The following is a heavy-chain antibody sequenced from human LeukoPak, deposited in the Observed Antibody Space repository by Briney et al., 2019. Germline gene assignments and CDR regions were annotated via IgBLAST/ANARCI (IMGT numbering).Heavy chain of an antibody. CDR3: ARILGGSSASNWFDA. CDR2: IKEDGSEK. J-gene: IGHJ5*02. Sequence: SAGSLRLSCAASGFTFSNYWMTWVRQAPGKGLEWVASIKEDGSEKYFVDSVKGRFTISRDNAKNSLYLQMNSLRAEDTAVYCCARILGGSSASNWFDAWGQGALVTVSS. V-gene: IGHV3-7*01. D-gene: IGHD6-25*01. CDR1: GFTFSNYW.